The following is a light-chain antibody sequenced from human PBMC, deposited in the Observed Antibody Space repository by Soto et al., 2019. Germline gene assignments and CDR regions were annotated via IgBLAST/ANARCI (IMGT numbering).Light chain of an antibody. CDR2: GAS. Sequence: ETVLTQSPGTLSLSPGERATLSCRASQSVTSNYLAWYQQKPGRAPRLLIFGASSRATGIPDRFSGSGSGTDFTLTISRLEPEDFEVYYCHQYDSWTFGQGTKVDIK. CDR3: HQYDSWT. J-gene: IGKJ1*01. CDR1: QSVTSNY. V-gene: IGKV3-20*01.